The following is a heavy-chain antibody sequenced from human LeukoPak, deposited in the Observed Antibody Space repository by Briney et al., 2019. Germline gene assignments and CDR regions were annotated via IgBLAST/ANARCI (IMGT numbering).Heavy chain of an antibody. J-gene: IGHJ4*02. V-gene: IGHV3-43*01. CDR1: GFMFDDYT. D-gene: IGHD5-18*01. CDR2: INWDGGSR. CDR3: AKGDVDSPMNFYH. Sequence: GGSLRLSCAASGFMFDDYTMHWVRQAPGKGLEWVSLINWDGGSRYYAASVKGRFTVSRDNSKNSVYLQMNSLRTEDTALYYCAKGDVDSPMNFYHWGQGTLVTVSS.